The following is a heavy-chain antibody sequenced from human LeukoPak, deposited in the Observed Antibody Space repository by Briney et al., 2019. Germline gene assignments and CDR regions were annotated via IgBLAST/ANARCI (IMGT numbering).Heavy chain of an antibody. Sequence: GRSLRLSCAASGFTFSSYAMHWVRQAPGKGLEWVAVISYGGSNKYYADSVKGRFTISRDNSKNTLYLQMNSLRAEDTAVYYCARDRAVATPLTYYYYYGMDVWGQGTTVAVSS. CDR3: ARDRAVATPLTYYYYYGMDV. CDR2: ISYGGSNK. CDR1: GFTFSSYA. J-gene: IGHJ6*02. V-gene: IGHV3-30-3*01. D-gene: IGHD5-12*01.